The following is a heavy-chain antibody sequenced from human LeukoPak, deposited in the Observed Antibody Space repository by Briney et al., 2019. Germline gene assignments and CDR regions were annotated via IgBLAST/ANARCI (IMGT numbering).Heavy chain of an antibody. Sequence: ASVKVSCKASGYNFKSYDINWVRQAAGQGLEWMGWMNPHGDYTGYSQKFQDRVTMTSDSSTTTAFTELSSLTSEDTALYYCARGLRDGLTGNDVLDVWGLGTMVIVTS. CDR1: GYNFKSYD. V-gene: IGHV1-8*01. J-gene: IGHJ3*01. CDR3: ARGLRDGLTGNDVLDV. CDR2: MNPHGDYT. D-gene: IGHD3-9*01.